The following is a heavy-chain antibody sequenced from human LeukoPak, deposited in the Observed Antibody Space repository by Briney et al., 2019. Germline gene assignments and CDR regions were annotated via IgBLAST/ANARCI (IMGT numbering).Heavy chain of an antibody. CDR2: ITGSSNYI. D-gene: IGHD3-22*01. CDR1: GFTFSSYE. V-gene: IGHV3-21*01. CDR3: AKDWSTYYDSSGLLSPPDY. J-gene: IGHJ4*02. Sequence: GGSLRLSCAASGFTFSSYEMNWVRQAPGKGLEWVSSITGSSNYIYYADSVKGRFIISRDNAKNSLSLQMNSLRAEDTAVYYCAKDWSTYYDSSGLLSPPDYWGQGTLVTVSS.